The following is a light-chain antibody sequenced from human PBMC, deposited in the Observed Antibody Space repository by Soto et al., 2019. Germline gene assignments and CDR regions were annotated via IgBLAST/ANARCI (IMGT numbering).Light chain of an antibody. CDR1: RSNIGNNA. Sequence: QSVLTQPPSVSGAPRQRVTISCSGSRSNIGNNAVNWYQQFPGRAPKLLIYDDDLLPSGVSDRFSGSKSGTSASLAISGLQSEDEADYYCATWDDSLNGQVFGGGTKLTVL. CDR3: ATWDDSLNGQV. V-gene: IGLV1-36*01. J-gene: IGLJ2*01. CDR2: DDD.